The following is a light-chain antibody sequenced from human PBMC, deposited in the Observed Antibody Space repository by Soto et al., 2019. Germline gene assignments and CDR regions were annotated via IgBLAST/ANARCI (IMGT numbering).Light chain of an antibody. CDR1: HRVNTY. CDR2: DAS. J-gene: IGKJ4*01. V-gene: IGKV3-15*01. CDR3: KQYNNWPLT. Sequence: EILMTQSPATLSVSPGEGATLSCRASHRVNTYLAWYQQRPGQAPRLLIYDASTRATGIPARFSGSGSGTEFTLTISSLQSEEFAVYYCKQYNNWPLTVGGGTKVDIK.